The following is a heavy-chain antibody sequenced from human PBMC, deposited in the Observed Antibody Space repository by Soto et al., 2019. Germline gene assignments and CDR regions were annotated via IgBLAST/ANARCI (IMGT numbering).Heavy chain of an antibody. CDR2: ISGSGGST. D-gene: IGHD2-15*01. V-gene: IGHV3-23*01. J-gene: IGHJ1*01. Sequence: EVQLLESGGGLVQPGGSLRLSCAASGFTFSSYAMSWVRQAPGKGLEWVSAISGSGGSTYYADSVKGRFTISRDNSKNTLYLQMNGLRAEDTAVYYCAASKIYCSHTEYFQLWGQGTLVTVAS. CDR3: AASKIYCSHTEYFQL. CDR1: GFTFSSYA.